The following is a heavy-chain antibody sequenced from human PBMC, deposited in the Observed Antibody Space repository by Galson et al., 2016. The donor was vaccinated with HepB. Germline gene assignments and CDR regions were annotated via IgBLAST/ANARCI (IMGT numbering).Heavy chain of an antibody. CDR1: GLSVTTYG. D-gene: IGHD1-26*01. CDR2: VSYDGETK. V-gene: IGHV3-33*05. J-gene: IGHJ4*02. CDR3: ARGRRYSGTHGLFDY. Sequence: SLRLSCAASGLSVTTYGMHWVRQAPGKGLEWVAVVSYDGETKYYADSVKGRFTISRDNSNNTLFLQMDSLRVDDTAVYYCARGRRYSGTHGLFDYWGQGALVTVPS.